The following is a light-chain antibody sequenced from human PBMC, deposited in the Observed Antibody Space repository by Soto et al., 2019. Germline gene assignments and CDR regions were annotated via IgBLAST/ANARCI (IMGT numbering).Light chain of an antibody. CDR2: DAS. V-gene: IGKV3-11*01. J-gene: IGKJ5*01. CDR1: QSVSSY. CDR3: QQRSNWPPIT. Sequence: NVFYHGLATLSLSQRERATLSCRASQSVSSYLAWYQQKPGQAPRLLIYDASNRATGIPARFSGSGSGADFTLTISSLEPEDFAVYYCQQRSNWPPITFGQGRLLDI.